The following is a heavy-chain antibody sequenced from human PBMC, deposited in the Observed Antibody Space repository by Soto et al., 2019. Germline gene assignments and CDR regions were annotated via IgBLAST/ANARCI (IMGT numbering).Heavy chain of an antibody. CDR2: IIPIFGTA. CDR1: GGTFSSYA. D-gene: IGHD3-3*01. Sequence: ASVKVSCKASGGTFSSYAISWVRQAPGQGLEWMGGIIPIFGTANYAQKFQGRVTITADESTSTAYMELSSLRSEDTAVYYCASGRFLEWFPLEYYYYGMDVWGQGTTVTVS. V-gene: IGHV1-69*13. J-gene: IGHJ6*02. CDR3: ASGRFLEWFPLEYYYYGMDV.